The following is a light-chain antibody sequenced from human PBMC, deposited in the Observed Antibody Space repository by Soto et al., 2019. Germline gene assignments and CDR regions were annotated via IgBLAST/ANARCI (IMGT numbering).Light chain of an antibody. CDR1: QSVGSY. Sequence: EIVLTQSPATLSLSPGERATLSCGASQSVGSYLAWYQQKPGQAPRLLIYDASNRATGIPARFSGSGSGTEFTLTITSLQSEDFAVYYCQQYNAWPRTFGQGTKVDIK. CDR2: DAS. J-gene: IGKJ1*01. V-gene: IGKV3-11*01. CDR3: QQYNAWPRT.